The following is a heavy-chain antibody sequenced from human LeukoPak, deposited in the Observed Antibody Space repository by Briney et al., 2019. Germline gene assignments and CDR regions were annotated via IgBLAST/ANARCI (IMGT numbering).Heavy chain of an antibody. D-gene: IGHD7-27*01. CDR2: ISGSGEST. CDR1: GFTFSSYA. Sequence: GGSLRLSCAASGFTFSSYAMTWVRQAPGKGLEWVSEISGSGESTYYGDSVKGRFTISRDNSKNTLYLQMNSLRAGDTAIYYSAREHWDFDYWGQGTLVTVSS. V-gene: IGHV3-23*01. J-gene: IGHJ4*02. CDR3: AREHWDFDY.